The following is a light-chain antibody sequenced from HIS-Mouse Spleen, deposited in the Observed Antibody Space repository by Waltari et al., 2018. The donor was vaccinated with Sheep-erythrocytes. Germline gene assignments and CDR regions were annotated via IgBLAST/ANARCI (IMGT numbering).Light chain of an antibody. J-gene: IGLJ1*01. V-gene: IGLV2-11*01. CDR1: SSDVGGSNS. CDR3: CSYAGSYNHV. Sequence: QSALTQPRSVSGSPGPSVTISCTGTSSDVGGSNSVSWYQQHPGKPPKLIIYDVSKRPSGVPDRFSGSKSGNTASLTISGLQAEDEADYYCCSYAGSYNHVFATGTKVTVL. CDR2: DVS.